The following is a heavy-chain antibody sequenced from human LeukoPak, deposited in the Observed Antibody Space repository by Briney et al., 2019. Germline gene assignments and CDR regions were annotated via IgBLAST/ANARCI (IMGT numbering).Heavy chain of an antibody. D-gene: IGHD3-9*01. Sequence: GGSLRLSCAASGFTFSDYYMSWIRQAPGKGLEWVSYISSSGSTIYYADSVKGRFTISRDNAKNSLYLQMNSLRAEDTAVYYCARRYFDWLSSDRAFDIWGQGTMVTVSS. V-gene: IGHV3-11*04. CDR2: ISSSGSTI. CDR3: ARRYFDWLSSDRAFDI. CDR1: GFTFSDYY. J-gene: IGHJ3*02.